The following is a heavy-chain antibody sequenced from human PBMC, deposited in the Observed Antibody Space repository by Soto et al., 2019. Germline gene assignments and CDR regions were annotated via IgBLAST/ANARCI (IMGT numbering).Heavy chain of an antibody. J-gene: IGHJ4*02. D-gene: IGHD6-6*01. CDR3: AKRLIGSSSY. CDR2: ISYDGSNK. Sequence: GGSLRLSCAASGFTFSSYGMHWVRQAPGKGLEWVAVISYDGSNKYYADSVKGRFTISRDNSKNTLYLQMNSLRAEDTAVYYCAKRLIGSSSYWGQGTLVTVSS. CDR1: GFTFSSYG. V-gene: IGHV3-30*18.